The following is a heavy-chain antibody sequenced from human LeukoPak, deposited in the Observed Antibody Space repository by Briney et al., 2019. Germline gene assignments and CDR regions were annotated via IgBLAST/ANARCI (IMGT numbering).Heavy chain of an antibody. CDR2: INHSGST. CDR1: GGSFSGYY. V-gene: IGHV4-34*01. J-gene: IGHJ4*02. Sequence: PSETLSLTCAVYGGSFSGYYWSWIRQPPGKGLEWIGEINHSGSTNYNPSLKSRVTISVDTSKNQFSLKLSSVTAADTAGYYCARGGRVWFGELFHRYYFDYWGQGTLVTVSS. CDR3: ARGGRVWFGELFHRYYFDY. D-gene: IGHD3-10*01.